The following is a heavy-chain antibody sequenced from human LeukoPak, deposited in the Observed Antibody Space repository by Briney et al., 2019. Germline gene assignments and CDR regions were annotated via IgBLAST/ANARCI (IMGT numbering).Heavy chain of an antibody. D-gene: IGHD1-26*01. V-gene: IGHV1-18*01. CDR1: GDRFNSFG. Sequence: ASVKVSCKASGDRFNSFGIGWVRQVPGQGLEWMGWISGYNGNTKYAQKLLGRVTLTTDTSSSTAYMELRSLRSDDTAVYYCARKIAPGGTGLGCLDAWGQGTLVLVSS. J-gene: IGHJ5*02. CDR2: ISGYNGNT. CDR3: ARKIAPGGTGLGCLDA.